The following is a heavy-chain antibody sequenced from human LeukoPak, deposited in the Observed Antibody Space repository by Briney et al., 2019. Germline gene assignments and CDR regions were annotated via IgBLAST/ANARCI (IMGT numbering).Heavy chain of an antibody. Sequence: GGSLRLSCAASGFTFSNYAMNWVRQAPGQGLEWVAVISYDGSNKYYADSVKGRFTISRDNSKNTLYLQMNSLRAEDTAVYYCAKPGGEYSYGYTLDYWGQGTLVTVSS. J-gene: IGHJ4*02. CDR3: AKPGGEYSYGYTLDY. CDR1: GFTFSNYA. CDR2: ISYDGSNK. D-gene: IGHD5-18*01. V-gene: IGHV3-30*18.